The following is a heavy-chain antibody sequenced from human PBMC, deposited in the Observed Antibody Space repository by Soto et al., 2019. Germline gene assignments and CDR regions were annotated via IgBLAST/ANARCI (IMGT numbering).Heavy chain of an antibody. CDR2: ISSSSSYI. J-gene: IGHJ4*02. V-gene: IGHV3-21*01. CDR1: GFTFSSYS. Sequence: EVQLVESGGGLVKPGGSLRLSCAASGFTFSSYSMNWVRQAPGKGLEWVSSISSSSSYIYYADSVKGRFTISRDNAKNALYLQMNSLRAEDTAVSYCARGESVATYYDYIWGSYRWFWGQGTLVTVS. CDR3: ARGESVATYYDYIWGSYRWF. D-gene: IGHD3-16*02.